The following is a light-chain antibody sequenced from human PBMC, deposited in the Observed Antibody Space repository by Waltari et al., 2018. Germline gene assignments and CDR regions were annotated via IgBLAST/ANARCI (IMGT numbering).Light chain of an antibody. Sequence: EIVLTQSPGTLSLSPGERATLSCRASQSVTTSSLAWYQQKPGQAPRLLIYGASSRATDIPDRFGGSGSGGDFTLTISRLEPEDFAVYDCQQYGSSTWTFGQGTKVEVK. V-gene: IGKV3-20*01. J-gene: IGKJ1*01. CDR3: QQYGSSTWT. CDR1: QSVTTSS. CDR2: GAS.